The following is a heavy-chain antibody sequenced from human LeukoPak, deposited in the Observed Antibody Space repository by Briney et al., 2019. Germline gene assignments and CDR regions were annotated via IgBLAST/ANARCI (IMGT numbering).Heavy chain of an antibody. J-gene: IGHJ4*02. Sequence: ASVKVSCKASGYTFTLHYQHWVRQAPGQGLEWMGRINPNSGATNYAQKFQGRVTMTRDTSISTAYMELSRVRSDDTAVYYCARYSTVTTGIDHWGQGTLVTVSS. D-gene: IGHD4-17*01. CDR3: ARYSTVTTGIDH. CDR1: GYTFTLHY. V-gene: IGHV1-2*06. CDR2: INPNSGAT.